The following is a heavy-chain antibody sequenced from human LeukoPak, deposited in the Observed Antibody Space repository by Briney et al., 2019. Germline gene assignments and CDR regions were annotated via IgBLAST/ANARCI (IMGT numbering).Heavy chain of an antibody. Sequence: GGTLRLSCAASGFTFSSYGMSWVRQAPGKGLDWVAFIRYDGTNKYYADSVKGRFTISRDNSKNTLYLQMNSLTAEDTAVYYCAKDGRQRKTYFYGSGSANAFDIWGQGRMVTVSS. J-gene: IGHJ3*02. V-gene: IGHV3-30*02. CDR3: AKDGRQRKTYFYGSGSANAFDI. CDR1: GFTFSSYG. CDR2: IRYDGTNK. D-gene: IGHD3-10*01.